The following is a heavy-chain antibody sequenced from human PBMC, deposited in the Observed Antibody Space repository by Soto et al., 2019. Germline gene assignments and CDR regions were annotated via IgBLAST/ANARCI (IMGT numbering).Heavy chain of an antibody. CDR3: ARDRPGYSSGWDFDY. J-gene: IGHJ4*02. Sequence: ASVKVSCKASGYTFTSYGISWVRQAPGQGLEWMGWISAYNGNTNYAQKLQGRVTMTTDTSTSTAYMELRSLRSDDTAVYYCARDRPGYSSGWDFDYWGQGTLVTVSS. D-gene: IGHD6-19*01. V-gene: IGHV1-18*01. CDR2: ISAYNGNT. CDR1: GYTFTSYG.